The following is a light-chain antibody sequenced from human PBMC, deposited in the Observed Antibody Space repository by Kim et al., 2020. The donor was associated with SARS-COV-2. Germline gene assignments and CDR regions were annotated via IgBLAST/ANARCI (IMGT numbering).Light chain of an antibody. J-gene: IGLJ2*01. CDR2: QDS. CDR1: KLGDKY. CDR3: QAWDSSTVV. Sequence: SYELTQPPSVSVSPGQTASITCSGDKLGDKYACWYQQKPGQSPVLVILQDSKRPSGIPERFSGSNSGNTATLTISGTQAMDEADYYCQAWDSSTVVFGGGTQLTVL. V-gene: IGLV3-1*01.